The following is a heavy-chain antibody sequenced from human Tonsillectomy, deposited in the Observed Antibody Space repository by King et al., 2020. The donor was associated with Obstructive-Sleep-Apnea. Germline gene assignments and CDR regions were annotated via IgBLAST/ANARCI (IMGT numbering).Heavy chain of an antibody. CDR1: GFTFDDYA. CDR2: INLNSVRI. Sequence: EVHLAESGGGLVQPGRFLRLSCVASGFTFDDYAMHLGRQVPGKGLELVSGINLNSVRILYADFLKGRFTISRDKAKNSLYLQMNSLTTEDTALYYCARTYSSGWDEYFQDWGQGTLVTVSS. CDR3: ARTYSSGWDEYFQD. J-gene: IGHJ1*01. D-gene: IGHD6-19*01. V-gene: IGHV3-9*01.